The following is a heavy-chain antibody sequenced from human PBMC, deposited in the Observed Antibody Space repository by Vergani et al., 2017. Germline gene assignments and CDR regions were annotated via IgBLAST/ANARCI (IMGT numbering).Heavy chain of an antibody. CDR2: IDYKGKS. CDR3: VRRDYWVGPRTFDF. D-gene: IGHD2-21*01. CDR1: GAAFNSYQ. Sequence: QVQLHQWGAGLLKTSETLSLTCAVSGAAFNSYQWTWIRQSPGRGLEWIGEIDYKGKSICNPTLKSRVTISVDNSKRHFSLHVTSVTDADSAMYYCVRRDYWVGPRTFDFWGAGRTVTVSS. J-gene: IGHJ3*01. V-gene: IGHV4-34*01.